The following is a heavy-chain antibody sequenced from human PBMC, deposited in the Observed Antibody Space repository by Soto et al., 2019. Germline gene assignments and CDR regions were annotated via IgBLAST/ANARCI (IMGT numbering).Heavy chain of an antibody. D-gene: IGHD1-26*01. J-gene: IGHJ4*02. CDR3: ASPYSGSYQLDY. V-gene: IGHV4-39*01. CDR2: IYYSGST. CDR1: GGSISSSSYY. Sequence: PSETLSLTCTVSGGSISSSSYYWGWIRQPPGKGLEWIGSIYYSGSTYYNPSLKSRVTISVDNAKNSLYLQMNSLRAEDTAVYYCASPYSGSYQLDYWGQGTLVTVSS.